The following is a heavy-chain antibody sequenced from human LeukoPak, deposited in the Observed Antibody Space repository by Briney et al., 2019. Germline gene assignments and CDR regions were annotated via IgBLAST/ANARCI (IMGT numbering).Heavy chain of an antibody. CDR3: ARVGSKDYYDSSGYYYGAFDI. CDR2: IYTGGST. CDR1: GGSISSGSYY. D-gene: IGHD3-22*01. J-gene: IGHJ3*02. Sequence: SETLSLTCTVSGGSISSGSYYWSWIRQRAGKGLEWVGRIYTGGSTNSNPSLKSRVTISVDTSKNQFSLKLSSVTAADTAVYYCARVGSKDYYDSSGYYYGAFDIWGQGTMVTVSS. V-gene: IGHV4-61*02.